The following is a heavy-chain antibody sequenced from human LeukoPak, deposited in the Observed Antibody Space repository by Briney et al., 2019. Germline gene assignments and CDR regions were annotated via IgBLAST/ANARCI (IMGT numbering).Heavy chain of an antibody. D-gene: IGHD3-22*01. V-gene: IGHV4-31*03. CDR1: GGSISSGGYY. Sequence: SETLSLTCTLSGGSISSGGYYRSWIRQHPGKGLEWIGYIYYSGSTYYNPSLKSRVTISVDTSKNQFSLKLSSVTAAGTAVYYCAGGVLRRYYDSSCYCCYFDHWVQGTLVTVSS. CDR3: AGGVLRRYYDSSCYCCYFDH. CDR2: IYYSGST. J-gene: IGHJ4*02.